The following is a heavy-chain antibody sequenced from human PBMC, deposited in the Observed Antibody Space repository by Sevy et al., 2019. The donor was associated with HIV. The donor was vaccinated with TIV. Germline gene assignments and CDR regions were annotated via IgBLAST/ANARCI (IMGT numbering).Heavy chain of an antibody. CDR1: GYTFTGYY. D-gene: IGHD1-26*01. Sequence: ASVKVSCKASGYTFTGYYMHWVRQAPGQGLEWMGRINPNSGGTNYAQKFQGRVTMTRDTSISTAYMELSRLRSDDTAVYYCERGLVGATSGMDVWGQGTTVTVSS. V-gene: IGHV1-2*06. J-gene: IGHJ6*02. CDR2: INPNSGGT. CDR3: ERGLVGATSGMDV.